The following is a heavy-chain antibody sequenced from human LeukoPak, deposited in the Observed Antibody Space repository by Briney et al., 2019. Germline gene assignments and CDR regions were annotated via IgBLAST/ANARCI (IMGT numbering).Heavy chain of an antibody. V-gene: IGHV4-59*01. Sequence: SETLSLICTVSGGSISSYYWSWIRQPPGKGLEWIGHIYYSGSTNYNPSLKSRVTISVDTSKNQFSLKLSSVTAADTAVYYCPRGSGYYYRFDYWGQGTLVTVSS. J-gene: IGHJ4*02. CDR3: PRGSGYYYRFDY. CDR1: GGSISSYY. D-gene: IGHD3-22*01. CDR2: IYYSGST.